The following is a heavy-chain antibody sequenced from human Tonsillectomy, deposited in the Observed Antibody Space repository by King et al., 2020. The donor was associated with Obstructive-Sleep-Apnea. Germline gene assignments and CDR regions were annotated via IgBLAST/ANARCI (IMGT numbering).Heavy chain of an antibody. D-gene: IGHD5-18*01. CDR1: RFNVRTYD. CDR2: ISYGGSNE. Sequence: VQLVESGGGVGQPGRSLRLSCTAPRFNVRTYDMHWVRQAPGKGLEGGSVISYGGSNEIYAVSVRGRFTISSDHSKKTLNLEMNRLSAEDTAVYYCAKDLTGGYRDYYALEVWGQGTTVTVSS. V-gene: IGHV3-30*18. CDR3: AKDLTGGYRDYYALEV. J-gene: IGHJ6*02.